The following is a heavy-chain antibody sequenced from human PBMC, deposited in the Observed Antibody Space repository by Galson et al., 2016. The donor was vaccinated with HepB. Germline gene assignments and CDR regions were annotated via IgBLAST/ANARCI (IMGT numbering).Heavy chain of an antibody. J-gene: IGHJ4*02. CDR2: ISDNGDTI. V-gene: IGHV3-23*01. CDR1: GFTFSSYA. Sequence: SLRLSCAASGFTFSSYALNWVRQAPGKGLEWVSSISDNGDTIYHADSVRGRFTISRDNSKNTLCLQMSSLRAEDTAVYFCAKVSDHHDFLTGYYREVCFDYWGQGTLVTVSS. CDR3: AKVSDHHDFLTGYYREVCFDY. D-gene: IGHD3-9*01.